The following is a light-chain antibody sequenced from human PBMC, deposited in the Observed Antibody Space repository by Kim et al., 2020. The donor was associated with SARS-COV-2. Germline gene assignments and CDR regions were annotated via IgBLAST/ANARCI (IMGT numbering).Light chain of an antibody. J-gene: IGLJ3*02. Sequence: RATCYCSESSSSGGIKPVNWSRPLPGTAPEFLISGNNQRPPGVPDRFSGSKSGTSASLAISGLQSEDEADYYCAAWDDSLNGRVFGGGTKLTVL. CDR3: AAWDDSLNGRV. V-gene: IGLV1-44*01. CDR1: SSSGGIKP. CDR2: GNN.